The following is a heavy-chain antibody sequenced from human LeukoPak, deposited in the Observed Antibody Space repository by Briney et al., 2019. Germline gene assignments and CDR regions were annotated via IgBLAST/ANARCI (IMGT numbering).Heavy chain of an antibody. J-gene: IGHJ4*02. V-gene: IGHV3-48*02. CDR3: ARDHDWAFDL. Sequence: GGSLRLSCEASGFPFSSYVMSWVRQAPGKGLEWIAYINHNAEMIFYPDFVRGRFTISRDNAKNSLYLQMNALRDEDTAIYYCARDHDWAFDLWGQGTLVTVSS. CDR1: GFPFSSYV. CDR2: INHNAEMI. D-gene: IGHD3-9*01.